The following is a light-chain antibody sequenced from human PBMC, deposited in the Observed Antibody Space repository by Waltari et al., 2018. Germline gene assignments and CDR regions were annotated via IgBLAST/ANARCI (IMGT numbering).Light chain of an antibody. CDR3: QSYDSSLSGRV. J-gene: IGLJ3*02. CDR2: GNS. CDR1: SANHGAGYE. V-gene: IGLV1-40*01. Sequence: QSVLTQPPSVSGAPGQRVTISCTGSSANHGAGYEVHRYQQLPGTAPKLLIYGNSNRPSGVPDRFSGSKSGTSASLAITGLQAEDEADYYCQSYDSSLSGRVFGGGTKLTVL.